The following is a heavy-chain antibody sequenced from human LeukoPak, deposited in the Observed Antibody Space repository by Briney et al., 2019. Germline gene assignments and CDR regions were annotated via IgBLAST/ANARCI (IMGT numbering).Heavy chain of an antibody. Sequence: ASVKVSCKASGYTFTGYYMHWVRQAPGQGLEWMGRINPNSGGTNYAQKFQGRVTMTRDTSISTAYMELSRLRSDDTAVYYCARDSEVIVVVVAAMWGQGTLVTVSS. CDR3: ARDSEVIVVVVAAM. CDR1: GYTFTGYY. J-gene: IGHJ4*02. CDR2: INPNSGGT. V-gene: IGHV1-2*06. D-gene: IGHD2-15*01.